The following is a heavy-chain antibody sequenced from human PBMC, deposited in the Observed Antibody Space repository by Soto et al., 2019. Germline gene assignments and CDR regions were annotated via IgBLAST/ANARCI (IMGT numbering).Heavy chain of an antibody. J-gene: IGHJ4*02. D-gene: IGHD1-1*01. V-gene: IGHV1-2*02. CDR1: GYTFSDYY. Sequence: ASMKVSCKASGYTFSDYYIHWVRQAPGQGLEWMGWINPNSGGTKYAPKFQGGVTMTRDTSITTAYMELSRLRSGDTAVYYCAREPATAKPEGVDFWGQGTLVTVSS. CDR2: INPNSGGT. CDR3: AREPATAKPEGVDF.